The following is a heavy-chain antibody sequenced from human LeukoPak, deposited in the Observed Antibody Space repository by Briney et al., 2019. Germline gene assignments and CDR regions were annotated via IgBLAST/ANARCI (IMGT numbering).Heavy chain of an antibody. CDR2: IYYSGST. CDR3: ARPWEDIVLN. J-gene: IGHJ4*02. V-gene: IGHV4-59*08. Sequence: PSETLSLTCTVSGDSISSYYWTWIRQPPGKGLEWIGYIYYSGSTYYNPSLKSRVTISVDTSKNQFSLKLSSVTAADTAVYYCARPWEDIVLNWGQGTLVTVSS. CDR1: GDSISSYY. D-gene: IGHD2-8*01.